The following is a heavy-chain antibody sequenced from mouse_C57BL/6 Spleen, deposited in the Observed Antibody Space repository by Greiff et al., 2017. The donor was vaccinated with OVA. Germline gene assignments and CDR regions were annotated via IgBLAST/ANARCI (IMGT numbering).Heavy chain of an antibody. J-gene: IGHJ1*03. D-gene: IGHD2-10*01. CDR3: ARDSHAYSGYFDV. CDR1: GFTFSDFY. CDR2: SRNKANDYTT. V-gene: IGHV7-1*01. Sequence: EVKVVESGGGLVQSGRSLRLSCATSGFTFSDFYMEWVRQAPGKGLEWIAASRNKANDYTTDYSASVKGRFIVSRNTSQSILYLQMNALRAEDTAIYYCARDSHAYSGYFDVWGTGTTVTVSS.